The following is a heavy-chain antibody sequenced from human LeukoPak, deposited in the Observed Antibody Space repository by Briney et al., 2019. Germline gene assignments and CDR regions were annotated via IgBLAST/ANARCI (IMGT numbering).Heavy chain of an antibody. CDR1: GFTFSSCA. CDR3: AKTTTGYSSGRFPGWPVDY. D-gene: IGHD6-19*01. J-gene: IGHJ4*02. CDR2: IFGSGGST. Sequence: GGSLRLSCAASGFTFSSCAMYWVRLAPGKGLEWVSGIFGSGGSTHYADSVKGRFTISRDNSKNTVYLQMNSLRAEDTAVYYCAKTTTGYSSGRFPGWPVDYWGQGTLVTVSS. V-gene: IGHV3-23*01.